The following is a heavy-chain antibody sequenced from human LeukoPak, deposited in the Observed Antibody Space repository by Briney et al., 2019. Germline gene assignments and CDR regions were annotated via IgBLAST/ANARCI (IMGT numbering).Heavy chain of an antibody. CDR1: GFTFSSYS. V-gene: IGHV3-21*01. CDR3: ARSSSGWWMFEY. J-gene: IGHJ4*02. CDR2: VSASSSDI. Sequence: NPGGSLRLSCAASGFTFSSYSMNWVRQAPGKGLEWVSSVSASSSDISYADSVKGRFTISRDNAKNSLYLQMHSLRVEDTAVYYCARSSSGWWMFEYWGQGALVTVSS. D-gene: IGHD6-13*01.